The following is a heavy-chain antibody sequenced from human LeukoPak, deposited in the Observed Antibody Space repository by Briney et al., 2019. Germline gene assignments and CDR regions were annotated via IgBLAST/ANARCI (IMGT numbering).Heavy chain of an antibody. D-gene: IGHD3-22*01. J-gene: IGHJ4*02. CDR2: ISSSGRNI. CDR1: GFTFSNYE. Sequence: QPGGSLRLSCAASGFTFSNYEFNWVRQAPGKGLEWISYISSSGRNIYYADSVKGRFTISRDNAKNSLYLQMNSLRGEDTAVYYCARVLGNYFDSSGPSLYWGQGTLVTVSS. CDR3: ARVLGNYFDSSGPSLY. V-gene: IGHV3-48*03.